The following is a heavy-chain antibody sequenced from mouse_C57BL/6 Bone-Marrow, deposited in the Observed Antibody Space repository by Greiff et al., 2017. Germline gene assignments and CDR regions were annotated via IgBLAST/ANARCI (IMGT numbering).Heavy chain of an antibody. D-gene: IGHD2-12*01. CDR3: ARDYTLYAMDY. J-gene: IGHJ4*01. CDR2: IDPSDSYT. Sequence: QVQLQQPGAELVMPGASVKLSCKASGYTFTSYWMHWVKQRPGQGLEWIGEIDPSDSYTNYNQKFQGKSTLTVDKTSSTAPMQLSSLTTEDSAVYYYARDYTLYAMDYWGQGTSVTVSS. V-gene: IGHV1-69*01. CDR1: GYTFTSYW.